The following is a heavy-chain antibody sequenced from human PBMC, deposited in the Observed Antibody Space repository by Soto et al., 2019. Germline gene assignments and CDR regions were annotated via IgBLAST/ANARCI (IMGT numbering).Heavy chain of an antibody. CDR1: GGSISSSSYY. D-gene: IGHD1-20*01. CDR2: IYYSGST. V-gene: IGHV4-39*01. CDR3: ARHGVYNWNAYSLWLGY. J-gene: IGHJ4*02. Sequence: QLQLQESGPGLVKPSETLSLTCTVSGGSISSSSYYWGWIRQPPGKGLEWIGSIYYSGSTYYNPSLKSRVTISVDTSKNQFSLKLSSVTAADTAVYYCARHGVYNWNAYSLWLGYWGQGTLVTVSS.